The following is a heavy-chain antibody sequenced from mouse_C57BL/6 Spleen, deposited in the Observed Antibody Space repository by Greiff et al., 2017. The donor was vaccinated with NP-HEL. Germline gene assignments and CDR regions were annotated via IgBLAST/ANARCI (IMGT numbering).Heavy chain of an antibody. CDR1: GYTFTDHT. CDR2: IYPRDGST. J-gene: IGHJ2*01. D-gene: IGHD2-1*01. Sequence: VKLQQSDAELVKPGASVKMSCKVSGYTFTDHTIHWMKQRPEQGLEWIGYIYPRDGSTNYNEKFKGKATLTADKSSITAYMQLNSLTSEDSAVYFCARRDYGNSFDYWGQGTTLTVSS. CDR3: ARRDYGNSFDY. V-gene: IGHV1-78*01.